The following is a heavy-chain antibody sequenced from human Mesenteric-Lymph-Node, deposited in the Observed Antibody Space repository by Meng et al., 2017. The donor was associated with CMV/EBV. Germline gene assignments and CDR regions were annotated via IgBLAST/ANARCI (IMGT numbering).Heavy chain of an antibody. J-gene: IGHJ4*02. D-gene: IGHD6-13*01. CDR3: ARKMAAADPFDY. CDR2: IHPNFGDT. V-gene: IGHV1-2*02. CDR1: GYTFTNYY. Sequence: ASVKVSCKASGYTFTNYYIHWVRQAPGQGLEWMGYIHPNFGDTKYAQNFQGRVTMSWDTSISTAYMEVSRLTSDDTGVYYCARKMAAADPFDYWGQGTLVTVSS.